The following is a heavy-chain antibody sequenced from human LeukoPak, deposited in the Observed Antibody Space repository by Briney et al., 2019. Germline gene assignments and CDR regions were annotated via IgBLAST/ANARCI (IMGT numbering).Heavy chain of an antibody. D-gene: IGHD5-12*01. CDR1: GFIFSTYA. CDR3: AKGFSGHDSDFDY. Sequence: GGSLRLSCAASGFIFSTYAMGWVRQAPGKGLEWVSAIGGSGVGTYYADSVKGRFTISRDNSKTTLDLQMNSLRAEDTAVYYCAKGFSGHDSDFDYWGQGTPVTVSS. CDR2: IGGSGVGT. V-gene: IGHV3-23*01. J-gene: IGHJ4*02.